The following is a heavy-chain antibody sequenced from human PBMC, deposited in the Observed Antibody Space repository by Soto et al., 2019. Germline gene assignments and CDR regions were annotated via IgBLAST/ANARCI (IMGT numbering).Heavy chain of an antibody. Sequence: LRLSCAAPGFTFSDYYMSWIRQAPGKGLEWVSYISSSSSYTNYADSVKGRFTISRDNAKNSLYLQMNSLRAEDTAVYYCARVREYGDAAFDYWGQGTLVTVSS. CDR3: ARVREYGDAAFDY. J-gene: IGHJ4*02. V-gene: IGHV3-11*06. CDR1: GFTFSDYY. CDR2: ISSSSSYT. D-gene: IGHD4-17*01.